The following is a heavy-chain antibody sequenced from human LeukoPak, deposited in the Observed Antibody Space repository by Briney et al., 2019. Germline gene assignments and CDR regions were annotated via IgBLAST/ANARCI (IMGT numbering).Heavy chain of an antibody. Sequence: PGGSLRLSCAASGFTFSSYAMSWVRQAPGRGLEWVSAISGSGGSTYYADSVKGRFTISRDNSKNTLYLQMNSLRAEDTAVYYCAKIYDSSGYREYWGQGTLVTVSS. CDR2: ISGSGGST. D-gene: IGHD3-22*01. J-gene: IGHJ4*02. CDR3: AKIYDSSGYREY. CDR1: GFTFSSYA. V-gene: IGHV3-23*01.